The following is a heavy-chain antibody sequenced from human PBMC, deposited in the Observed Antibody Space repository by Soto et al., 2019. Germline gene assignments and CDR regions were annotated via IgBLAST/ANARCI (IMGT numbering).Heavy chain of an antibody. D-gene: IGHD3-22*01. J-gene: IGHJ4*02. CDR2: IYPSGST. V-gene: IGHV4-30-2*01. CDR3: ARVGYDYDSSGYYPEEFFFDY. CDR1: GGSISRGGYS. Sequence: QLQLQESGSGLVKPSQTLSLTCAVSGGSISRGGYSWSWIRQPPGKGLEWIGYIYPSGSTYYTPSLKSPVTIPVDMSKNQFSLKLSSLTAAYTAVSYCARVGYDYDSSGYYPEEFFFDYWGQGTLVTVSS.